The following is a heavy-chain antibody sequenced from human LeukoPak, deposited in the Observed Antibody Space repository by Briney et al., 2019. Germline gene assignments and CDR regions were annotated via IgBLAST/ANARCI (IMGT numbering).Heavy chain of an antibody. CDR1: EFTFSNYG. J-gene: IGHJ4*02. CDR3: ARVSYCSGGSCTYFDH. D-gene: IGHD2-15*01. V-gene: IGHV3-21*06. Sequence: GGSLRLSCAASEFTFSNYGMTWVRQAPGKGLEWVSSIDSSNNYMYYADSLKGRFTISRDNAQNSLYLQMNSLRAEDTAVYYRARVSYCSGGSCTYFDHWGQGTLVTVSS. CDR2: IDSSNNYM.